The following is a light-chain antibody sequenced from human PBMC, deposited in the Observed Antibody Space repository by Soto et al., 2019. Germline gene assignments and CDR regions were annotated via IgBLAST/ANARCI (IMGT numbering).Light chain of an antibody. V-gene: IGKV3-20*01. CDR2: DAS. J-gene: IGKJ4*01. Sequence: EIVLTQSPGTLSLSPGERATLSCRASQSVSSSYLAWYQQKPGQAPRLLIYDASSRATGIPDRFSGSGSGTFFTLTIIRLEPEYFAVYYCQHYGSLPLTFGGGTKVKIK. CDR1: QSVSSSY. CDR3: QHYGSLPLT.